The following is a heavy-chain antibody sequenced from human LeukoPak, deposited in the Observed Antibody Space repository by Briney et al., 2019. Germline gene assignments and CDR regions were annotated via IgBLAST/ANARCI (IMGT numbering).Heavy chain of an antibody. J-gene: IGHJ4*02. V-gene: IGHV4-39*01. CDR2: IIYGGTT. CDR3: ARHDYDSSGYRRDYFFDY. CDR1: GGSISSSFYY. D-gene: IGHD5-18*01. Sequence: SETLSLTCSVSGGSISSSFYYWGWVRQSPGKGLEWIVSIIYGGTTYYNPSLRSRITASLELSNNQFSLRLTSVTAADTAVYYCARHDYDSSGYRRDYFFDYWGQGSLATVSS.